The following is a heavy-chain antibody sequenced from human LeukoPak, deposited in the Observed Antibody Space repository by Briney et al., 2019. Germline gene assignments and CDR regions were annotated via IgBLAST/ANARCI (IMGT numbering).Heavy chain of an antibody. J-gene: IGHJ5*02. D-gene: IGHD1-26*01. Sequence: GGSLRLSCAASGFTFSSYAMSWVRQAPGKGLVWVSRINSDGSSTSYADSVKGRFTISRDNAKNTLYLQMNSLRAEDTAVYYCARGGGRVGTRGGWFDPWGQGTLVTVSS. CDR1: GFTFSSYA. V-gene: IGHV3-74*01. CDR2: INSDGSST. CDR3: ARGGGRVGTRGGWFDP.